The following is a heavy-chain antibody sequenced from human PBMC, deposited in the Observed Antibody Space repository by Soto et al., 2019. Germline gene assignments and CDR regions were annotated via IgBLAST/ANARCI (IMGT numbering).Heavy chain of an antibody. CDR3: ARDIGSYAYGEGY. D-gene: IGHD3-10*01. J-gene: IGHJ4*02. Sequence: LSLTCSVSGGSINSYWWSWIRQPAGKGLEWIGRVYSSGTTDYNPSLNSRATLSVETSKNQFSLKLSSVTAADTAVYYCARDIGSYAYGEGYWGQGIQVTVS. CDR2: VYSSGTT. CDR1: GGSINSYW. V-gene: IGHV4-4*07.